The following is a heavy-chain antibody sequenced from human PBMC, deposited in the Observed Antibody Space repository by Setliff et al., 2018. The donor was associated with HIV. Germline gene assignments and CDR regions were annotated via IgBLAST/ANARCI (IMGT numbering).Heavy chain of an antibody. V-gene: IGHV4-39*01. CDR1: GVSITSTNFY. D-gene: IGHD2-8*02. Sequence: PSETLSLTCTVSGVSITSTNFYWGWIRQPPGKGLEWIGSISSGGNTYYNTSLKSRVTMSIDTSNNQFSLKLSSVTAADTSVYHCARLYLNTGGYWASTYRYLDLWGRGTLVTVSS. CDR2: ISSGGNT. CDR3: ARLYLNTGGYWASTYRYLDL. J-gene: IGHJ2*01.